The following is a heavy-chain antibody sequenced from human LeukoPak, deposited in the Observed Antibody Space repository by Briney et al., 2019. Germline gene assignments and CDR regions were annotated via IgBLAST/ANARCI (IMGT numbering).Heavy chain of an antibody. J-gene: IGHJ4*02. V-gene: IGHV4-38-2*01. D-gene: IGHD6-6*01. CDR1: GYSISSGYH. CDR2: MYHSGST. CDR3: ARRIVSSSSGFDY. Sequence: SETLSLTCAVSGYSISSGYHWGWIRQSPGKGLEWIGFMYHSGSTYYDPSRKSRVTISVDTSKNQFSLKLSSVTAADTAVYNCARRIVSSSSGFDYWGQGTLVTVSS.